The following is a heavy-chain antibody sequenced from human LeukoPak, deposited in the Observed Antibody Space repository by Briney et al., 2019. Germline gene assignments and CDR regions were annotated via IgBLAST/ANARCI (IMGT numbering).Heavy chain of an antibody. CDR1: GFTFTTYW. D-gene: IGHD6-13*01. J-gene: IGHJ4*02. CDR3: AKDRGGIAPYYFDY. V-gene: IGHV3-7*03. CDR2: INQDGTEK. Sequence: GGSLRLSCAASGFTFTTYWMSWVRQLPGKGLEWVANINQDGTEKYYVDSVKGRFTISRDNSKNTLYLQMNSLRAEDTAVYYCAKDRGGIAPYYFDYWGQGTLVTVSS.